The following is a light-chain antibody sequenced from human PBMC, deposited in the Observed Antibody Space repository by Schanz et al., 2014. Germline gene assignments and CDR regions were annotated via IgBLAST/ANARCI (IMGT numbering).Light chain of an antibody. V-gene: IGKV1-39*01. CDR2: TAS. J-gene: IGKJ4*01. Sequence: DIQMTQSPSSLSASVGDRVTITCRASLSISGYLNWYQQKPGEAPKLLIYTASNLQSGVPSRFSGSGSGTDFTLTISSLQAEDAAVYYCHQFVSAPLTFGGGTKVEIK. CDR3: HQFVSAPLT. CDR1: LSISGY.